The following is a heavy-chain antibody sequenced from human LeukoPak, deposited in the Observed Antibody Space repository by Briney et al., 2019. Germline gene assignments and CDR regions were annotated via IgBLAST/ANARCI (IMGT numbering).Heavy chain of an antibody. J-gene: IGHJ4*02. CDR2: ISYDGSNE. Sequence: GRSLRLSCAASGFTFSTYGMHWVRQAPGKGLEWVAVISYDGSNEYYADSVKGRFTISRDNSKNTLYLQMKSLRAEDTAVYYCAKFDSLRGIGEAFDYWGQGTLVTVSP. CDR1: GFTFSTYG. V-gene: IGHV3-30*18. CDR3: AKFDSLRGIGEAFDY. D-gene: IGHD3-16*02.